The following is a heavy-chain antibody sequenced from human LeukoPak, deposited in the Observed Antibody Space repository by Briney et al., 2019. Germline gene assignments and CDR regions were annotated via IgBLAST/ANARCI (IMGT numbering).Heavy chain of an antibody. CDR2: ISYDGSKT. D-gene: IGHD6-19*01. CDR3: ATSTTVAGTFWFDP. V-gene: IGHV3-30*04. CDR1: GVSLSNYA. Sequence: QSGGSLRLSSAPSGVSLSNYALDWVRQAPGKGLEWVAAISYDGSKTYYTDSVKGRLTISRDGPSDTLSLQMDSLRAVDTALYYCATSTTVAGTFWFDPWGQGTLVIVSS. J-gene: IGHJ5*02.